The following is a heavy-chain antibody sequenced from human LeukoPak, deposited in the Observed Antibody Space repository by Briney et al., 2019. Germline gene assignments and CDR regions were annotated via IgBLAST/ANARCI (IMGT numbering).Heavy chain of an antibody. D-gene: IGHD3-9*01. V-gene: IGHV3-7*01. CDR1: GFTFSSYW. Sequence: GGSLRLSCAASGFTFSSYWMSWVRQAPGKGLEGVANIKQDGSEKNYVDSVKGRFAISRDNAKNSLYLQMNSLRAEDTAVYYCARDLGSYDILTGSDAFDIWGQGTMVTVSS. J-gene: IGHJ3*02. CDR3: ARDLGSYDILTGSDAFDI. CDR2: IKQDGSEK.